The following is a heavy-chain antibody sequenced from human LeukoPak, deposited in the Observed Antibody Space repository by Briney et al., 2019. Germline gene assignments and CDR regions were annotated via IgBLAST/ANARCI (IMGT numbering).Heavy chain of an antibody. V-gene: IGHV4-4*07. CDR2: IYTSGGT. Sequence: SETLSLTCTVSGGSISSYYWSWIRQPAGKGLEWVGLIYTSGGTNYNPSLKSRVNMSVDTSKNQFSLKLTSVTAADTAVYYCCGSGWFAGPFGYWGQGALLTVSS. CDR3: CGSGWFAGPFGY. J-gene: IGHJ4*02. D-gene: IGHD6-19*01. CDR1: GGSISSYY.